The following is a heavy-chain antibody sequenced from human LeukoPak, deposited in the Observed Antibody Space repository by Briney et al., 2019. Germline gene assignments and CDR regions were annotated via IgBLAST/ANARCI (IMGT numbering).Heavy chain of an antibody. Sequence: ASVKVSCKASGYRFTAYRVHWVRQAPGQGLDWMGYIDPNNGDTKYAQKFQGRVTMTRDTSINTGYMEVIRPTSDDTAVYYCARMFDYGDLIPFDYWGQGTLVIVSS. V-gene: IGHV1-2*02. CDR3: ARMFDYGDLIPFDY. J-gene: IGHJ4*02. CDR2: IDPNNGDT. CDR1: GYRFTAYR. D-gene: IGHD4-17*01.